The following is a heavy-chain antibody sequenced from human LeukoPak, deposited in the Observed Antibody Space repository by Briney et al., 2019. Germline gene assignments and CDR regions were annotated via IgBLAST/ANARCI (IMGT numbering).Heavy chain of an antibody. J-gene: IGHJ4*02. V-gene: IGHV1-46*01. Sequence: ASVKVSCKASGYSFTSNYIHWVRQAPGQGLEWMGMIYPRDGSTSYAQKFQGRVTVTRDTSTSTVHMELSGLRSEDTAVYYCARDQEGFDYWGQGTVVTVSS. CDR3: ARDQEGFDY. CDR1: GYSFTSNY. CDR2: IYPRDGST.